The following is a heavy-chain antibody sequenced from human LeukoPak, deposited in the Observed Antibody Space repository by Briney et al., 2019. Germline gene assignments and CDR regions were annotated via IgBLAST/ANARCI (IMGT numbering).Heavy chain of an antibody. CDR1: GGSISSSSYY. J-gene: IGHJ3*02. CDR3: ARRVVPATVLMVYGPDDAFDI. CDR2: IYYSGST. D-gene: IGHD2-8*01. V-gene: IGHV4-39*01. Sequence: PSETLSLTCTVSGGSISSSSYYWGWIRQPPGKGLEWIGSIYYSGSTYYNPSLKSRVTISVDTSKNQFSLKLSSVTAADTAVYYCARRVVPATVLMVYGPDDAFDIWGQGTMVTVSS.